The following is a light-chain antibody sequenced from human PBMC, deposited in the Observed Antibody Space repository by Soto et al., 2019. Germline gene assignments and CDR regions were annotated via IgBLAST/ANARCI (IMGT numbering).Light chain of an antibody. Sequence: ETVMTQSPATLSVSPGERVTLSCRASQSVSSNLAWYQQKPGQASRLLIYGASTRATGIPARFSGSGSGTEFTLTISSLQSEDFAVYYCQQYNNWWTFGQGTKVDIK. J-gene: IGKJ1*01. CDR2: GAS. CDR1: QSVSSN. V-gene: IGKV3-15*01. CDR3: QQYNNWWT.